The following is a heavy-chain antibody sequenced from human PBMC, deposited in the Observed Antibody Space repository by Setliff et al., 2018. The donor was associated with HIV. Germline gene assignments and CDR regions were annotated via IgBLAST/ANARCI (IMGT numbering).Heavy chain of an antibody. CDR3: ARGGERMALYPDY. V-gene: IGHV1-69*13. Sequence: VASVKVSCKASGGTFSSYTFSWVRQAPGQELEWMGGIIPIFGTAHYAQKFQGRVTITADESTSTAYMELSSLRSEDTAVYYCARGGERMALYPDYWGQGTLVTVSS. J-gene: IGHJ4*02. CDR1: GGTFSSYT. CDR2: IIPIFGTA. D-gene: IGHD1-26*01.